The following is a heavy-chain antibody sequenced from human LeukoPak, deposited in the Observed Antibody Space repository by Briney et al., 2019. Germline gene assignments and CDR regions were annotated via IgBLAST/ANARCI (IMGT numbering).Heavy chain of an antibody. CDR2: IIPIFGTA. D-gene: IGHD6-13*01. Sequence: GASVKVSCKASGGTFSSYAISWVRQAPGQGLEWMGGIIPIFGTANYAQKFQGRVTITGDESTSTAYMELSSLRSEDTAVYYCARRLIAAAGTGPPGYYYGMDVWGQGTTVTVSS. V-gene: IGHV1-69*13. J-gene: IGHJ6*02. CDR3: ARRLIAAAGTGPPGYYYGMDV. CDR1: GGTFSSYA.